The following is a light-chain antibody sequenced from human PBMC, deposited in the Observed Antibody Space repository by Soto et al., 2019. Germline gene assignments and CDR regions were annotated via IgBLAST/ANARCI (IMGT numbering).Light chain of an antibody. CDR2: DAS. J-gene: IGKJ1*01. CDR1: QSVSSSY. CDR3: QQYGSSPT. V-gene: IGKV3-20*01. Sequence: EIVLTQSPGTLSLSPGERATLSCRASQSVSSSYLAWYQQKPGQAPRLLIYDASSRATGLPDRFSGSGSGTDFTLTISRLEPEDFAVYYCQQYGSSPTFGQGTKVEIK.